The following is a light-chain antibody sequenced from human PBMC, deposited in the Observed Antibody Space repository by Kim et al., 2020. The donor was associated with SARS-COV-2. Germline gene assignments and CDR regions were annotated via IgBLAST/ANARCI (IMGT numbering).Light chain of an antibody. V-gene: IGKV3-20*01. CDR1: QSVSSNY. CDR3: QQYSSSPAT. CDR2: GAS. Sequence: EIVLTQSPGTLSLSPGERATLSCRASQSVSSNYLAWYQQKPGQAPRLLIYGASSRATGIPDRFSGSGSGTDFTLTITRLETEDFVVYYCQQYSSSPATFGQGTKVDIK. J-gene: IGKJ1*01.